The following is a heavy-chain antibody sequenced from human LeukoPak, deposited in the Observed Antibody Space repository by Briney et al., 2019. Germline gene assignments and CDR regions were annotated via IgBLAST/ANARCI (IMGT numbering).Heavy chain of an antibody. V-gene: IGHV4-38-2*02. CDR1: GYSISSGYH. J-gene: IGHJ5*02. CDR3: AVAATRWFDP. CDR2: IYHSGST. Sequence: SETLSLTCTVSGYSISSGYHWGWIRQPPGKGLEWIGSIYHSGSTYYNPSLKSRVTISVDTSKNQFSLKLSSVTAADTAVYYCAVAATRWFDPWGQGTLVTVSS. D-gene: IGHD2-15*01.